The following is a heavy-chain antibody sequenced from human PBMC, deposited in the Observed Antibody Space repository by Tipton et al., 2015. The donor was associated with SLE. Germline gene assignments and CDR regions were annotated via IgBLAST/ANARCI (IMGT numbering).Heavy chain of an antibody. D-gene: IGHD3-10*01. CDR1: GGSISSYY. CDR2: IYYSGST. J-gene: IGHJ3*02. V-gene: IGHV4-59*01. CDR3: ARGSYGTDAFDI. Sequence: TLSLTCTVSGGSISSYYWSWIRQPPGKELEWIGYIYYSGSTNYNPSLKSRVTISVDTSKNQFSLKLSSVTAADTAVYYCARGSYGTDAFDIWGQGTMVTVSS.